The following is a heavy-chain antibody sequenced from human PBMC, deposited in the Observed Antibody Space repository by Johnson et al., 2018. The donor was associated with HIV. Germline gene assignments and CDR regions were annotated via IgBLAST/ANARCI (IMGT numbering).Heavy chain of an antibody. CDR3: ARVGANFDAFDI. CDR2: IRYDGSNK. J-gene: IGHJ3*02. V-gene: IGHV3-30*02. Sequence: QMQLVESGGGVVQPGGSLRLSCAASGFTFSSYGMHWVRQAPGKGLEWVAFIRYDGSNKYYADSVKGRFTISRDNSKNTFYLQMNSLRAEDTAVYYCARVGANFDAFDIWGQGTMVTVSS. D-gene: IGHD4/OR15-4a*01. CDR1: GFTFSSYG.